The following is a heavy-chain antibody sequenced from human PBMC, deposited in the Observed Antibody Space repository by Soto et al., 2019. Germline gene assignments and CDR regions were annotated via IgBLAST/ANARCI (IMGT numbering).Heavy chain of an antibody. V-gene: IGHV3-15*01. D-gene: IGHD2-15*01. J-gene: IGHJ6*03. CDR3: TTDQRPETYCSGGSCYGHGAYYYYYMDV. Sequence: PGGPLRLSCAASGFTFSNAWMSWVRQAPGKGLEWVGRIKSKTDGGTTDYAAPVKGRFTISRDDSKNTLYLQMNSLKTEDTAVYYCTTDQRPETYCSGGSCYGHGAYYYYYMDVWGKGTTVTVSS. CDR2: IKSKTDGGTT. CDR1: GFTFSNAW.